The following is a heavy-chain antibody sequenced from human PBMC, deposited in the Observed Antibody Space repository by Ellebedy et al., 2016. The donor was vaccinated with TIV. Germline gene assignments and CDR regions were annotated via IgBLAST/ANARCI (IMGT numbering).Heavy chain of an antibody. CDR3: ARGDTVVTNWYLDL. CDR2: IFSSGNT. V-gene: IGHV4-59*08. CDR1: GGSISSYY. J-gene: IGHJ2*01. Sequence: MPGGSLRLSCTVSGGSISSYYWSWIRQPPGKGLEWIGYIFSSGNTTYNPSLKSRVTISVDTSKNQFSLKLTSVTAADTAVYYCARGDTVVTNWYLDLWGRGTLVTVSS. D-gene: IGHD4-23*01.